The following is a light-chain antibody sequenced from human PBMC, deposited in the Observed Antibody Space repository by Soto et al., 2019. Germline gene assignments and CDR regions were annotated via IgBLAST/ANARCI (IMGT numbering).Light chain of an antibody. J-gene: IGKJ4*01. CDR3: QQYNKWPTT. V-gene: IGKV3-15*01. CDR1: QSVSNN. CDR2: HAS. Sequence: EIVMTQAPATLSVSPGERATLSCRASQSVSNNLAWYQQKPGQAPTLLIYHASTRATGIPARFSGSGSGTEFTLAISSLQSEDVVVYYCQQYNKWPTTFGGGTKVEIK.